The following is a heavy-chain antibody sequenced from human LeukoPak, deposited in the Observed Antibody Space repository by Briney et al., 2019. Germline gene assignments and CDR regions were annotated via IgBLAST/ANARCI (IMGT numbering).Heavy chain of an antibody. J-gene: IGHJ5*02. D-gene: IGHD4-17*01. CDR2: ISSDETER. CDR3: MRVGTSDFGRNNWFDP. CDR1: GFTFSNYG. Sequence: PGGSLRLSCAASGFTFSNYGMYWVRQAPGKGLVGVAVISSDETERYYADSVKRRFTISRDNSKNTVYLQMNTLRAEDTAVYYCMRVGTSDFGRNNWFDPWGQGTLVTVSS. V-gene: IGHV3-30*03.